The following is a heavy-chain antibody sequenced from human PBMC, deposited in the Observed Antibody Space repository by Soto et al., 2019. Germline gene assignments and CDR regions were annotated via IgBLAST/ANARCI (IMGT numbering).Heavy chain of an antibody. CDR1: GGTFSSYA. CDR2: IIPIFGTA. J-gene: IGHJ6*02. CDR3: ARDHTARKSSTSSYYYYYYGMDV. V-gene: IGHV1-69*13. Sequence: ASVKVSCKASGGTFSSYAISWVRQAPGQGLEWMGGIIPIFGTANYAQKFQGRVTITADESTSTAYMELSSLRSEDTAVYYCARDHTARKSSTSSYYYYYYGMDVWGQGTTVTVSS. D-gene: IGHD2-2*01.